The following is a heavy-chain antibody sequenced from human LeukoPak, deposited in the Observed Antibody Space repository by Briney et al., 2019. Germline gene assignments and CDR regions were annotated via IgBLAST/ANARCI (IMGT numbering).Heavy chain of an antibody. D-gene: IGHD1-26*01. J-gene: IGHJ1*01. V-gene: IGHV4-34*01. CDR1: GGSFSGYY. CDR3: ALGFHDVWEL. Sequence: PSATLSLTCAVYGGSFSGYYWSWIRQPPGKGLEWIGEINHSGNTYYSPSLKSRVTISVDTSDNQFSLTLTSVTAADTAVYYCALGFHDVWELWGQGTLVTVSS. CDR2: INHSGNT.